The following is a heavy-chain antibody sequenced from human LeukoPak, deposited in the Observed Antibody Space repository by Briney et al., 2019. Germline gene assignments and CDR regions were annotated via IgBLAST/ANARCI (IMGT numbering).Heavy chain of an antibody. Sequence: PGGSLRLSCSASGFTFSSYAMHWVRQAPGKGLEYVSAISSNGGSTYYADSVKGRFTISRDNSKSTLYLQMNSLRAEDTAVYYCARGRSGAFDYWGQGTLVTVSS. CDR1: GFTFSSYA. D-gene: IGHD3-10*01. V-gene: IGHV3-64*04. CDR2: ISSNGGST. CDR3: ARGRSGAFDY. J-gene: IGHJ4*02.